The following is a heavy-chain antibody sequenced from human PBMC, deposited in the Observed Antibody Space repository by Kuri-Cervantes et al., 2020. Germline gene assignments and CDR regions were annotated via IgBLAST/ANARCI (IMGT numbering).Heavy chain of an antibody. J-gene: IGHJ4*02. V-gene: IGHV1-3*01. CDR1: GYTFTSYY. CDR3: ARFYSSGWYTDY. CDR2: INPSNGDT. Sequence: ASVKVSCKASGYTFTSYYMHWVRQAPGQGLEWMGWINPSNGDTFYSQKFQGRVTITRDTSATTVYMELSSLRSEDTAVFYCARFYSSGWYTDYWGQGTLVTVSS. D-gene: IGHD6-19*01.